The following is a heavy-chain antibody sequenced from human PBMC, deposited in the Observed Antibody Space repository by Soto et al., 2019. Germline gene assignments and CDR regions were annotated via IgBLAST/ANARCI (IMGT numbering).Heavy chain of an antibody. CDR2: LYPSGST. D-gene: IGHD2-8*01. V-gene: IGHV4-4*07. Sequence: WETLSLTCTVSGGSISSYCWRWIRQPSGKGLEWIGRLYPSGSTNYSPSLKSRVTMSVDTSKNQLSLKLSSVTAADTAVYYCARGEIGNGYGMDVWGQGTTVTAP. CDR3: ARGEIGNGYGMDV. CDR1: GGSISSYC. J-gene: IGHJ6*02.